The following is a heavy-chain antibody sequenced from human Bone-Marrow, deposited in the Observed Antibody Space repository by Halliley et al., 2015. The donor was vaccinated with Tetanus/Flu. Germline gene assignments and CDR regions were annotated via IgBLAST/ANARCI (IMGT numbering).Heavy chain of an antibody. Sequence: SGFTFSSYGMHWVRQAPGKGLEWVAVIWYDGSNKYYADSVKGRFTISRDNSKNTLYLQMNSLRAEATAVYYCARDIVAASKYDYSGRVGGGQGTSVAAS. D-gene: IGHD5-12*01. V-gene: IGHV3-33*01. CDR2: IWYDGSNK. J-gene: IGHJ6*02. CDR1: GFTFSSYG. CDR3: ARDIVAASKYDYSGRVG.